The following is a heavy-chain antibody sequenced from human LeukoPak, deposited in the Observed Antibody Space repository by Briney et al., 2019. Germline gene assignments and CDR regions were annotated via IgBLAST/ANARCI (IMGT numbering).Heavy chain of an antibody. CDR3: AKVSSSWYFDH. V-gene: IGHV3-53*01. CDR1: GFTVNSNY. D-gene: IGHD6-13*01. CDR2: IYSGGST. J-gene: IGHJ4*02. Sequence: GGSLRLSCAASGFTVNSNYMSWVRQAPGKGLEWVSLIYSGGSTYYADSVKGRFTISRDNSKNTLYLQMNSLRAEDTAVYYCAKVSSSWYFDHWGQGTLVTVSS.